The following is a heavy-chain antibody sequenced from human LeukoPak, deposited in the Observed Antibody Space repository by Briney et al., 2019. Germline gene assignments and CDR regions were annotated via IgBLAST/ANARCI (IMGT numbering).Heavy chain of an antibody. D-gene: IGHD3-22*01. CDR2: ISYDGSNK. CDR1: GFTFSSYA. V-gene: IGHV3-30*04. Sequence: GGSLRLSCAASGFTFSSYAMHWVRQAPGKGLEWVALISYDGSNKYYADSVKGRFTISRDNSKNTLYLQMNSLRAEDTAVYYCAKDRYYYDSSGYFDYWGQGTLVTVSS. J-gene: IGHJ4*02. CDR3: AKDRYYYDSSGYFDY.